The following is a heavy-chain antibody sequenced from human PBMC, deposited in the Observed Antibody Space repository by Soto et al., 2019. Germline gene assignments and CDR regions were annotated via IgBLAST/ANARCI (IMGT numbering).Heavy chain of an antibody. J-gene: IGHJ3*02. D-gene: IGHD3-22*01. CDR2: IYYSGST. Sequence: PSETLSLTCTVSGGSISNGYYWSWIRQHPGKGLEWIGYIYYSGSTYYNPSLKSRVTISVDTSKNQFSLKLSSVTAADTAVYYCARGLISGYYLYDAFDIWGQGTMVTVSS. CDR3: ARGLISGYYLYDAFDI. V-gene: IGHV4-31*03. CDR1: GGSISNGYY.